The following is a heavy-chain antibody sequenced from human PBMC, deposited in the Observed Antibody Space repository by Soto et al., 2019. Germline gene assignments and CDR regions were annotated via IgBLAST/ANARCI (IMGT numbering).Heavy chain of an antibody. D-gene: IGHD3-16*01. CDR1: GFTFSDYY. Sequence: PGGSLRLSCAASGFTFSDYYMSWIRQAPGKGLEWVSYISSSSSYTNYADSVKGRFTISRDNAKNSLYLQMNSLRAEDTAVYYCAREVGGLGPYYYYGMDVWGQGTTVTVSS. CDR2: ISSSSSYT. CDR3: AREVGGLGPYYYYGMDV. J-gene: IGHJ6*02. V-gene: IGHV3-11*05.